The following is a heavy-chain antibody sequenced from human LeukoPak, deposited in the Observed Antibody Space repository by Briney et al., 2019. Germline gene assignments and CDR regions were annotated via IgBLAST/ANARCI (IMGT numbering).Heavy chain of an antibody. CDR3: AKSNDYSSRSMGY. V-gene: IGHV3-23*01. Sequence: GGSLRLSCAASGFTFSSYAMSWVRQAPGKGLEWVSAISGSGGSTYYADSVKGRFTISRDNSKNTLYLQMNSLRAEDTAVYYSAKSNDYSSRSMGYWGQGTLVTVSS. CDR2: ISGSGGST. CDR1: GFTFSSYA. D-gene: IGHD6-13*01. J-gene: IGHJ4*02.